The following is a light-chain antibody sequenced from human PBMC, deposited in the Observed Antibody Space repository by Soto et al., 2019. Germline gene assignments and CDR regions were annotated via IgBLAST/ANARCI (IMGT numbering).Light chain of an antibody. Sequence: EIVMTQSPATLSVSPGERATPSCRASQSVFSSLAWYQQRPGQAPRLLIYGSATRATGIPDRFSGSGSGTEFTLTISSLQSEDSAVYYCQQYHSWPAFGQGTKVEIK. J-gene: IGKJ1*01. CDR2: GSA. CDR1: QSVFSS. V-gene: IGKV3-15*01. CDR3: QQYHSWPA.